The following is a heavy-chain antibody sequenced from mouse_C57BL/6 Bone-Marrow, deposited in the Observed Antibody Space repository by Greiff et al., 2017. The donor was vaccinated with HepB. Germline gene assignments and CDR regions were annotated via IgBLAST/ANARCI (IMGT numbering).Heavy chain of an antibody. D-gene: IGHD1-1*01. V-gene: IGHV1-26*01. J-gene: IGHJ4*01. CDR2: INPNNGGT. Sequence: EVQLQQSGPELVKPGASVKISCKASGYTFTDYYMNWVKQSHGKSLEWIGDINPNNGGTSYNQKFKGKATLTVDKSSSTAYMELRSLTSEDSAVYYCARLGYYYGSRSWYAMDYWGQGTSVTVSS. CDR1: GYTFTDYY. CDR3: ARLGYYYGSRSWYAMDY.